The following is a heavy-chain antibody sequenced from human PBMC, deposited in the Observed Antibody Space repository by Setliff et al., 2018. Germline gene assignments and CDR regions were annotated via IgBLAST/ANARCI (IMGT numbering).Heavy chain of an antibody. V-gene: IGHV4-34*12. CDR3: ARHATYYYGSGNLPFDS. J-gene: IGHJ4*02. CDR2: IMPGRDT. D-gene: IGHD3-10*01. CDR1: GDSLSGYY. Sequence: KASETLSLTCAVYGDSLSGYYWSWIRQSPKKGLEWIGEIMPGRDTLYSPSLESRLTITIDTSKSQFSLKLSSVTAADTAVYYYARHATYYYGSGNLPFDSWGQGTLVTVSS.